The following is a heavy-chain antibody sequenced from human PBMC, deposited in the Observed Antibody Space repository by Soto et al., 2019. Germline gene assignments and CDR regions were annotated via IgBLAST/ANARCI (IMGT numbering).Heavy chain of an antibody. CDR3: AKRESYYGSGSYYRGRNSPMEV. CDR1: GCSFGSYA. CDR2: ISGSGGST. Sequence: GSLSLACAPAGCSFGSYAMGWVRHAPGKGLEWVSAISGSGGSTYYADSVKGRFTISRDNSKNTLYLQMNSLRAEETAVYYCAKRESYYGSGSYYRGRNSPMEVWGQGTTVTVSS. V-gene: IGHV3-23*01. D-gene: IGHD3-10*01. J-gene: IGHJ6*01.